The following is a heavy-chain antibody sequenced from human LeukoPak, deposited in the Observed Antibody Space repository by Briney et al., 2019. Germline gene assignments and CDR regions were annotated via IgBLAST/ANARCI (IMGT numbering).Heavy chain of an antibody. D-gene: IGHD6-13*01. Sequence: GGSLRLSCAASGFTFSSYAMSWVRQAPGKGLEWVSYISNSAILYADAVKGRFTISRDNARNSLYLQMNSLRAEDTAVYYCARRMHSSSWSSYFDYWGQETLVTVSS. V-gene: IGHV3-48*01. CDR2: ISNSAI. CDR1: GFTFSSYA. J-gene: IGHJ4*02. CDR3: ARRMHSSSWSSYFDY.